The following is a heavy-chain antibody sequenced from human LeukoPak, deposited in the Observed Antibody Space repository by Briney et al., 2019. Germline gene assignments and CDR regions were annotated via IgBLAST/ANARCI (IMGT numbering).Heavy chain of an antibody. V-gene: IGHV1-24*01. CDR1: GYTFTGYH. Sequence: ASVKVSCKASGYTFTGYHMHWVRQAPGKGLEWMGGFDPEDGETIYAQKFQGRVTMTEDTSTDTAYMELSSLRSEDTAVYYCATDRASGVYFDYWGQGTLVTVSS. CDR2: FDPEDGET. J-gene: IGHJ4*02. CDR3: ATDRASGVYFDY. D-gene: IGHD6-13*01.